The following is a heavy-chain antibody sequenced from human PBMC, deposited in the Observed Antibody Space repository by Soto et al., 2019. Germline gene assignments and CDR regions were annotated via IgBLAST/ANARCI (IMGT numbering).Heavy chain of an antibody. CDR3: AKRKGGLLAAAGSFYFDY. D-gene: IGHD6-13*01. V-gene: IGHV3-30*18. Sequence: QVQLVESGGGVVQPGRSLRLSCAASGFTFSSYGMHWVRQAPGKGLEWVAVISYDGSNKYYADSVKGRFTISRDNSKNTLYLQMNSLRAEDTAVYYCAKRKGGLLAAAGSFYFDYWGQGTLVTVSS. J-gene: IGHJ4*02. CDR2: ISYDGSNK. CDR1: GFTFSSYG.